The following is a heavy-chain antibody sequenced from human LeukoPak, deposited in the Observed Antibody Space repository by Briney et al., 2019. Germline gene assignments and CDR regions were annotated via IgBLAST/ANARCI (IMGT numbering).Heavy chain of an antibody. D-gene: IGHD2-2*01. Sequence: GGSLRLSCAASGFTFSSYAMNWVRQAPGKGLEWVSVVSGSGGSTYYADSVKGRFTISRDNAKNTLYLKMNTLRAEDTAIYFCARGGFTGTSCPYFDYWGQGTLVTVSS. CDR1: GFTFSSYA. V-gene: IGHV3-23*01. CDR3: ARGGFTGTSCPYFDY. J-gene: IGHJ4*02. CDR2: VSGSGGST.